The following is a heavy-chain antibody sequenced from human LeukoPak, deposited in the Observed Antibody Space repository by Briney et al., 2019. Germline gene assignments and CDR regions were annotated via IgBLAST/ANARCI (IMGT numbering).Heavy chain of an antibody. CDR3: ARGPIAVAGTPSIYQH. V-gene: IGHV3-64D*09. CDR1: GFTFSSYA. D-gene: IGHD6-19*01. Sequence: GGSLRLSCSASGFTFSSYAMHWVRQAPGKGLEYVSAISSNGGSTYYADSVKGRFTISRDNSKNTLYLQMSSLRAEDTAVYYCARGPIAVAGTPSIYQHWGQGTLVTVSS. CDR2: ISSNGGST. J-gene: IGHJ1*01.